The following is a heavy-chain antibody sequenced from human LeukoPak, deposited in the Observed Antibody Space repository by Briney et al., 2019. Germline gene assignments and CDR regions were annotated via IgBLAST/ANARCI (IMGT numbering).Heavy chain of an antibody. Sequence: ASVKVSCKASGYTFTGYYMHWVRQAPGQGLERMGWINPNSGGPNYAQKFQGRVTMTRDTSISTAYMELSRLRSDDTAVYYCARLTTYCSSTSCYDPEKYFDYWGQGTLVTVSS. CDR2: INPNSGGP. D-gene: IGHD2-2*01. CDR1: GYTFTGYY. J-gene: IGHJ4*02. CDR3: ARLTTYCSSTSCYDPEKYFDY. V-gene: IGHV1-2*02.